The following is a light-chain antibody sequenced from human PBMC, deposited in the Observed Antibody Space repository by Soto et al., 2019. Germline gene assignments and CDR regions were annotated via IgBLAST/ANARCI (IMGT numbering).Light chain of an antibody. J-gene: IGKJ1*01. CDR3: QQYYMTMWT. Sequence: DIVMTQSPYSVAGSLVERATIIFXSSQRVLYSSNDKNYLVWYQQKPRKTPQXXXYWXSTRECGCPDRFSGSGSGTDFTPTSSRRQDDDAVGYYWQQYYMTMWTFGQGTKVDIK. CDR1: QRVLYSSNDKNY. V-gene: IGKV4-1*01. CDR2: WXS.